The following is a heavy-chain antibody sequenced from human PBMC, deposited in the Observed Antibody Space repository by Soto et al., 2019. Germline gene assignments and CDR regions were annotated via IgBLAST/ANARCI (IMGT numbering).Heavy chain of an antibody. CDR1: GFTFSSYG. CDR2: ISYDGSNK. J-gene: IGHJ4*02. CDR3: AKSPLSVTSSYYFDY. Sequence: GGSLRLSCAASGFTFSSYGMHWVRQAPGKGLEWVAVISYDGSNKYYADSVKGRFTISRDNSKNTLYLQMNSLRAEDTAVYYCAKSPLSVTSSYYFDYSGQGTLVTVSS. D-gene: IGHD4-17*01. V-gene: IGHV3-30*18.